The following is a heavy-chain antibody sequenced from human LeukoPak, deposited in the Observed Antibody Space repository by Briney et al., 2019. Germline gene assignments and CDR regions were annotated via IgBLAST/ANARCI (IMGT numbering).Heavy chain of an antibody. J-gene: IGHJ4*02. D-gene: IGHD6-13*01. CDR2: ISYDGSNK. CDR1: GFTFSSYG. V-gene: IGHV3-30*18. CDR3: AKGGVQQLVFDY. Sequence: GRSLRLSCAASGFTFSSYGMHWVRQAPGKGLEWVAVISYDGSNKYYADSVKGRFTISRDNSKNTLYLQMNSLRAVGTAVYYCAKGGVQQLVFDYWGQGTLVTVSS.